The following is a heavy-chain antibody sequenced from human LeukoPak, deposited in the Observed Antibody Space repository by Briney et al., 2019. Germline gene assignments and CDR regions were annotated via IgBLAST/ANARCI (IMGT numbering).Heavy chain of an antibody. D-gene: IGHD4-17*01. Sequence: ASVRVSCKASGYTFTGYHMHWVRQAPGQGLEWMGWISVHNGDTNYAQKFQGRVTLTTDTSTSTAYMELRSLRSDDTAVYYCARDPDGDYDFDYWGQGALVAVSS. CDR3: ARDPDGDYDFDY. CDR2: ISVHNGDT. J-gene: IGHJ4*02. V-gene: IGHV1-18*04. CDR1: GYTFTGYH.